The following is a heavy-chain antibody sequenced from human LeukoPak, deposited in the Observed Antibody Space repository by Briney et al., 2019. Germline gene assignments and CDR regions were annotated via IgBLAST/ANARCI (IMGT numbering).Heavy chain of an antibody. Sequence: GSSVKVSCKASGGTFSSYAISWVRQAPGQGLEWMGRIIHILGIANYAQKFQGRVTITADKSTSTAYMELSSLRSEDTAVYYCARDGVSPMVATAGWFDPWGQGTLVTVSS. CDR3: ARDGVSPMVATAGWFDP. D-gene: IGHD5-12*01. V-gene: IGHV1-69*04. CDR2: IIHILGIA. CDR1: GGTFSSYA. J-gene: IGHJ5*02.